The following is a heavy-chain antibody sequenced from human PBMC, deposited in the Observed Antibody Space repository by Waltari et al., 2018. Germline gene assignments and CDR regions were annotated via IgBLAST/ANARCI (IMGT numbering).Heavy chain of an antibody. CDR1: GGSLRSYY. V-gene: IGHV4-4*07. CDR3: ARGGYSSGWPSHDY. CDR2: LYTSGST. D-gene: IGHD6-19*01. J-gene: IGHJ4*02. Sequence: QVQLQESGPGLVKPSETLSLTCTVPGGSLRSYYWSWIRQPDGKGLEWIGRLYTSGSTNYNPSLKSRVTMSVDTSKNQFSLKLSSVTAADTAVYYCARGGYSSGWPSHDYWGQGTLVTVSS.